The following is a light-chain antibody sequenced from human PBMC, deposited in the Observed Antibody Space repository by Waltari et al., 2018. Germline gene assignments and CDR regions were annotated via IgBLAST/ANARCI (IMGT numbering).Light chain of an antibody. CDR2: HTS. Sequence: IVLTQSPGTLSLSPGESATLSCRASPSVSIYLAWYQQKPGQAPRLLIYHTSTRATGIPDRFSGSGSGTDFSLTISGLEPEDFAVYYCQHYKNLPVSFGQGTRVEIK. CDR3: QHYKNLPVS. V-gene: IGKV3-20*01. J-gene: IGKJ1*01. CDR1: PSVSIY.